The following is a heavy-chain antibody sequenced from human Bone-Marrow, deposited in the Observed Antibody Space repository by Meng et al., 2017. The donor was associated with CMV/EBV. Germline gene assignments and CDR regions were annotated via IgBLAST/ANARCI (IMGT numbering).Heavy chain of an antibody. CDR3: ARGRYSWGE. CDR2: IKDNGDEK. Sequence: GGSLRLSCAASGFTFSSYEMNWVRQAPGKGLEWVANIKDNGDEKHHMDSAKGRFTISRDNAKNSLFLQMNSLRAEDTAVYYCARGRYSWGEWGQGTLVTVSS. D-gene: IGHD3-16*01. CDR1: GFTFSSYE. V-gene: IGHV3-7*01. J-gene: IGHJ4*02.